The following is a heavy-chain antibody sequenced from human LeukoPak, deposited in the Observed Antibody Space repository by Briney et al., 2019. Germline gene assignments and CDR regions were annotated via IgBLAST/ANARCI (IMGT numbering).Heavy chain of an antibody. CDR1: GFTVSSNY. J-gene: IGHJ4*02. CDR3: AKVGVSTYPRYHFDY. CDR2: LSGSVGST. D-gene: IGHD3-3*01. V-gene: IGHV3-23*01. Sequence: GGSLRLSCAASGFTVSSNYMSWVRQAPGQGLEWVSALSGSVGSTYYADAVKGRFTISRDISKSTLYLQMNSLRAEDTAVYYCAKVGVSTYPRYHFDYWGQGTLVTVSS.